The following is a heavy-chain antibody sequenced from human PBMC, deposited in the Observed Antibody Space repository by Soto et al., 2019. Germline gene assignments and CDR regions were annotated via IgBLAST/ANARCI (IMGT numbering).Heavy chain of an antibody. CDR3: AQSWGGEIYYYYYAMDV. V-gene: IGHV1-69*06. D-gene: IGHD3-16*01. CDR1: GGYFNNRQTLNSYP. Sequence: QVQVVQSGAEVKRPGSSVNVSCKASGGYFNNRQTLNSYPISWVRQAPGQGLEWMGGIIPLFGTTNYAQRFKGRVTITADKSTSTTYLELNNVTSHDTAVYYCAQSWGGEIYYYYYAMDVWGQGTTVTVSS. J-gene: IGHJ6*02. CDR2: IIPLFGTT.